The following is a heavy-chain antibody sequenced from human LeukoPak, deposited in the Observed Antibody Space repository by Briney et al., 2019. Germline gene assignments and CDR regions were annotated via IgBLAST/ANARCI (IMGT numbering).Heavy chain of an antibody. CDR1: GFTPLIDW. D-gene: IGHD5-24*01. Sequence: GGSLRLSCAASGFTPLIDWMIWGCQAPGKELEWVGNIKQDGSEKRYADSVRGRFSISRDNAQTSLYLQMNSLRAEDTAVYYCARASDPWLQLTWGQGTLVTVSS. V-gene: IGHV3-7*05. J-gene: IGHJ5*02. CDR3: ARASDPWLQLT. CDR2: IKQDGSEK.